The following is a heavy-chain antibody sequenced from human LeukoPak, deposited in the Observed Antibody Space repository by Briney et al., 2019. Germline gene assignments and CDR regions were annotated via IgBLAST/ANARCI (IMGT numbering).Heavy chain of an antibody. J-gene: IGHJ4*02. CDR2: IKSKADGGTA. D-gene: IGHD3-10*01. CDR3: TTYSASGSYHY. CDR1: GFTFTNAW. V-gene: IGHV3-15*01. Sequence: GGSLRLSCAASGFTFTNAWMSWVRQAPGKGLEWVGRIKSKADGGTADYAAPVKGRFTISRDDSKTTLYLQMNSPKTEDTALYYCTTYSASGSYHYWGQGTLVTVSS.